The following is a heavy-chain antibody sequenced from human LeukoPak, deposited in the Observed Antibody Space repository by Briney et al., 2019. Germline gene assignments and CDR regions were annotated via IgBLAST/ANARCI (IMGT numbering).Heavy chain of an antibody. J-gene: IGHJ3*02. D-gene: IGHD3-10*01. V-gene: IGHV4-34*01. CDR3: ARSDYHNSGSHTVFDAFDI. Sequence: PSETLSLTCAVYGGSFSGYYWSWIRQPPGKGLEWIGEINHSGSTNYNPSLKSQVTISVDKSKNQFSLKLSFVTAADTAMYYCARSDYHNSGSHTVFDAFDIWGQGTRVTVSS. CDR2: INHSGST. CDR1: GGSFSGYY.